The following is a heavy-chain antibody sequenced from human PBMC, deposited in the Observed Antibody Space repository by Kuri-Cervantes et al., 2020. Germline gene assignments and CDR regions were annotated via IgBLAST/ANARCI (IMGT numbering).Heavy chain of an antibody. Sequence: ASVKVSCKASGYTFTSYDINWVRQATGQGLEWMGWMNPNSGNTGYAQKFQGRVTMTRNTSISTAYMELSSLGSEDTAVYYCARGQFYYGSGSYYPYYYYGMDVWGQGTTVTVSS. J-gene: IGHJ6*02. CDR3: ARGQFYYGSGSYYPYYYYGMDV. CDR1: GYTFTSYD. D-gene: IGHD3-10*01. V-gene: IGHV1-8*01. CDR2: MNPNSGNT.